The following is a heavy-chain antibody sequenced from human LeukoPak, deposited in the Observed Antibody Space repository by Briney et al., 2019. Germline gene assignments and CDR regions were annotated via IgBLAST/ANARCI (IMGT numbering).Heavy chain of an antibody. CDR2: ISGSGGST. CDR1: GFTFSTYS. D-gene: IGHD3-16*02. CDR3: AKSPVYYDYVWGSYRYPNWFDP. Sequence: GGSLRLSCAASGFTFSTYSMNWVRQAPGKGLEWVSAISGSGGSTYYADSVKGRFTISRDNSKNTLYLQLNSLRAEDTAVYYCAKSPVYYDYVWGSYRYPNWFDPWGQGTLLTVSS. J-gene: IGHJ5*02. V-gene: IGHV3-23*01.